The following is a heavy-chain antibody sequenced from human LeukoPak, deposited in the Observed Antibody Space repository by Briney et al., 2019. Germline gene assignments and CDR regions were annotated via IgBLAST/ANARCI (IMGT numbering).Heavy chain of an antibody. CDR3: GAGGGESRNYYGMDV. J-gene: IGHJ6*04. D-gene: IGHD3-10*01. V-gene: IGHV1-69*06. CDR2: IIPIFGTA. Sequence: SVKVSCKASGGTFSSYAISWVRQAPGQGLEWMGGIIPIFGTANYAQKFQGRVTITADKSTSTAYMELSSLRSEDTAVYYCGAGGGESRNYYGMDVWGKGTTVTVSS. CDR1: GGTFSSYA.